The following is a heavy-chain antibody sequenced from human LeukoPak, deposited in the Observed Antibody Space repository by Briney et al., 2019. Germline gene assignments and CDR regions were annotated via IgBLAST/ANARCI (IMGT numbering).Heavy chain of an antibody. J-gene: IGHJ4*02. CDR1: GFTFSSYG. CDR2: IRYDGSNK. V-gene: IGHV3-30*02. CDR3: AKEPNAYSSDGYFDY. Sequence: GGSLRLSCAASGFTFSSYGMHWVRQAPGKGLEWVAFIRYDGSNKYYADSVKGRFTISRDNSKNTLYLQMNSLRAEDTAVYYCAKEPNAYSSDGYFDYWGQGTLVTVSS. D-gene: IGHD3-10*01.